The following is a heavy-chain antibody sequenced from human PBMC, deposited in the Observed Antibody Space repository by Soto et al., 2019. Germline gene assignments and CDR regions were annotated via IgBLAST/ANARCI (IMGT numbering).Heavy chain of an antibody. J-gene: IGHJ6*02. CDR1: GGSISSSSYY. V-gene: IGHV4-39*01. D-gene: IGHD2-2*01. CDR2: IYYSGST. Sequence: SETLSLTCTVSGGSISSSSYYWGWIRQPPGKGLEWIGSIYYSGSTYYNPSLKSRVTISVDTSKNQFSLKLSSVTAADTAVYYCARVVPAALRYYYYGMDVWGQGTTVTVSS. CDR3: ARVVPAALRYYYYGMDV.